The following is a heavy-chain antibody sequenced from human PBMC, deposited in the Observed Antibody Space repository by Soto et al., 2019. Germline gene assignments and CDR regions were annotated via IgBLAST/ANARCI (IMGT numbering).Heavy chain of an antibody. V-gene: IGHV1-24*01. CDR2: FDPEDGET. CDR3: ATGLWGYGDETPY. CDR1: GSTLTELS. D-gene: IGHD4-17*01. Sequence: ASVKVSCKVSGSTLTELSMHWVRQAPGKGLEWMGGFDPEDGETIYAQKFQGRVTMTEDTSTDTAYMELSSLRSEDTAVYYCATGLWGYGDETPYWGQGTLVTVSS. J-gene: IGHJ4*02.